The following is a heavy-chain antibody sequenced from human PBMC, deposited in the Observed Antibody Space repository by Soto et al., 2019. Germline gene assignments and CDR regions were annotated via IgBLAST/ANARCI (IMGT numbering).Heavy chain of an antibody. CDR3: AKCSPSGDAYDAFDI. Sequence: GGSLRLSCAASGFTFSSYAMSWVRQAPGKGLEWVSAISGSGASTYYADSLKGRFTISRDNSKNSLYLQMNSLGAEDTAGYYCAKCSPSGDAYDAFDIWGQGTMVTVSS. D-gene: IGHD3-10*01. CDR2: ISGSGAST. J-gene: IGHJ3*02. V-gene: IGHV3-23*01. CDR1: GFTFSSYA.